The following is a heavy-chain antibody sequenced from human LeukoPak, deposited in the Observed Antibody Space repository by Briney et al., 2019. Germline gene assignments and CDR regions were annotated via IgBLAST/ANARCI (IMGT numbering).Heavy chain of an antibody. V-gene: IGHV1-69*06. Sequence: ASVKVSCKASGGTFSSYAISWVRQAPGQGLEWMGGIIPIFGTANYAQKFQGRVTITADKSTSTAYMELSSLRSEDTAVYYCARVVVAATPSTVKFDPWGQGTLVTVSS. J-gene: IGHJ5*02. CDR2: IIPIFGTA. CDR1: GGTFSSYA. CDR3: ARVVVAATPSTVKFDP. D-gene: IGHD2-15*01.